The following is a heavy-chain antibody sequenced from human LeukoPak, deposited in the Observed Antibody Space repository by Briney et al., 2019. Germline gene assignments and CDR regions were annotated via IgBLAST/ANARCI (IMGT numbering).Heavy chain of an antibody. CDR3: ARGPPFIVGTTRNWFDP. D-gene: IGHD1-26*01. CDR1: GGSISSYY. J-gene: IGHJ5*02. Sequence: SETLSLTCTVSGGSISSYYWNWIRQPAGKGLEWIGRIYTSGGTNYNPSLKSRVTMSVDTSKNQFSLKLSSVTAADTAVYYCARGPPFIVGTTRNWFDPWGQGTLVTVSS. CDR2: IYTSGGT. V-gene: IGHV4-4*07.